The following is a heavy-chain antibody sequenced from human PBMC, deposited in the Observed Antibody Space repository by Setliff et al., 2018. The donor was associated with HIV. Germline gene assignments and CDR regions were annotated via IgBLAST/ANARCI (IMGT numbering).Heavy chain of an antibody. CDR3: SALYKDY. Sequence: GESLTISCAASGFFVNNYHMTWVRQAPAKGPGWVSVVHSDGSIYYAVSVDGRFTVSRDSFNNMVFLQMTDLRPADTAIYYCSALYKDYWGQGVLVTVSS. D-gene: IGHD1-20*01. V-gene: IGHV3-53*05. CDR1: GFFVNNYH. J-gene: IGHJ4*02. CDR2: VHSDGSI.